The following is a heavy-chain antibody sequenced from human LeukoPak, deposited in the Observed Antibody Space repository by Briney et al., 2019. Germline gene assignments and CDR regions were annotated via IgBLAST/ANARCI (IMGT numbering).Heavy chain of an antibody. CDR2: ISWNSGSI. V-gene: IGHV3-9*01. D-gene: IGHD3-22*01. CDR3: AKDIRGYYYDSSGCLDY. CDR1: GFTFDDYA. Sequence: GGSLRLSCAASGFTFDDYAMHWVRQAPGTGLEWVSGISWNSGSIGYADSVKGRFTISRDNAKNSLYLQLNSLRAEDTALYYCAKDIRGYYYDSSGCLDYWGQGTLVTVSS. J-gene: IGHJ4*02.